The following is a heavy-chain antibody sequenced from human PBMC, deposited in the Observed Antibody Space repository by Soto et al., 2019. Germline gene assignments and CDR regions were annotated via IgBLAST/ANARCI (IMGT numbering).Heavy chain of an antibody. CDR1: GYTFTSYA. V-gene: IGHV1-3*01. CDR2: INAGNGPT. Sequence: QVQLVQSGAEVKKPGASVKVSCKASGYTFTSYAMHWVRQATGERLEWMGWINAGNGPTKYSQKCQGRVTITRDTSAITAYMELSSLRSEDTAVYYCARDLGGGPDYWGQGTLGTLSS. J-gene: IGHJ4*02. D-gene: IGHD3-16*01. CDR3: ARDLGGGPDY.